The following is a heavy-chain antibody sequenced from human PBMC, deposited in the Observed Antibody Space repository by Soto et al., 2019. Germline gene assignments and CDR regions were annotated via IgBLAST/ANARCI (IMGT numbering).Heavy chain of an antibody. V-gene: IGHV4-61*01. CDR3: ARSYDSSGYYYYAMDV. D-gene: IGHD3-22*01. CDR1: GGSVSSGNYY. J-gene: IGHJ6*02. Sequence: QVQLQESGPGLVKPSETLSLTCIVSGGSVSSGNYYWNWIRQPRGKGLEWIGYIYSSGSTKYSPSLRSRPTVALDTFKNQFSLNLKSVIAADTAVYYCARSYDSSGYYYYAMDVWGQGTTVTVSS. CDR2: IYSSGST.